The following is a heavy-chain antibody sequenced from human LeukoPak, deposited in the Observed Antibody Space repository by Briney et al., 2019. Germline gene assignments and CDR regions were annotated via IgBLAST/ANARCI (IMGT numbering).Heavy chain of an antibody. Sequence: GRSLRLSCAASGFTFSRYWTNWVRQAPGKGLEWVANIKEDGSEKYYVDSVKGRFTISRDNAKNSLYLQMNSLRAEDTAVYFCARDFGGIWGQGTVVTVSS. J-gene: IGHJ3*02. CDR2: IKEDGSEK. CDR3: ARDFGGI. V-gene: IGHV3-7*01. D-gene: IGHD4-23*01. CDR1: GFTFSRYW.